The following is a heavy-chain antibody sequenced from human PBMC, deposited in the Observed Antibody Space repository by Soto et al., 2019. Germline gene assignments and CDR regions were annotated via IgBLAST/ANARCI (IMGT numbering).Heavy chain of an antibody. V-gene: IGHV5-10-1*01. Sequence: GESLKISCQASGYSFTAYWITWVRQMPGKGLEWMATIDPSDSYVDYSPSFRGHVTFSVDRSITTVYLQWNSLKASDSAMYFCTRRASSSFYHFDHWGQGALVTVSS. CDR2: IDPSDSYV. CDR3: TRRASSSFYHFDH. CDR1: GYSFTAYW. J-gene: IGHJ4*02. D-gene: IGHD2-2*01.